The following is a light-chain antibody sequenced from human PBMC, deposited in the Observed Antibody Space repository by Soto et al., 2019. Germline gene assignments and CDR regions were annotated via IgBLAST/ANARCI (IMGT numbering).Light chain of an antibody. Sequence: QSVLTQPPSVSAAPGQKVTISCSGSSSNIGKNYVSWYQQLPGTAPKLLIYDNNKRPSGIPDRFSGSKSDTSATLGITGLQTGDEADYYCGTWDSSLSTWVFGGGTKLTVL. CDR3: GTWDSSLSTWV. V-gene: IGLV1-51*01. J-gene: IGLJ3*02. CDR2: DNN. CDR1: SSNIGKNY.